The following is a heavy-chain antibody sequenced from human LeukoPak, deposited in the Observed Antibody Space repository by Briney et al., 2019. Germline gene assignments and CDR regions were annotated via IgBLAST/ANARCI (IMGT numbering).Heavy chain of an antibody. D-gene: IGHD5-18*01. V-gene: IGHV3-7*01. CDR1: GFTFSSYW. CDR2: IKQDGSEK. CDR3: ATSRGSTYGYRALELLPSPVD. Sequence: PRGSLRLSCAASGFTFSSYWMSWVRQAPGKVLEWVANIKQDGSEKYYVDSVKGGFTISRDNAKNSLYLQMNSLRTEDTAVYYCATSRGSTYGYRALELLPSPVDWGQGTLVTVSS. J-gene: IGHJ4*02.